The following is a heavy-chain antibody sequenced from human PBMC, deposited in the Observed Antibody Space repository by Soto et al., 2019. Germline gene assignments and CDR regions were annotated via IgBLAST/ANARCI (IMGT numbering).Heavy chain of an antibody. J-gene: IGHJ4*02. CDR3: ASQPGDVVRGVITPGGDY. Sequence: SETLSLTCTVSGGSISSSSYYWGWIRQPPGKGLEWIGSIYYSGSTYYNPSLKSRVTISVDTSKNQFSLKLSSVTAADTAVYYCASQPGDVVRGVITPGGDYWGQGTLVTVSS. D-gene: IGHD3-10*01. V-gene: IGHV4-39*01. CDR1: GGSISSSSYY. CDR2: IYYSGST.